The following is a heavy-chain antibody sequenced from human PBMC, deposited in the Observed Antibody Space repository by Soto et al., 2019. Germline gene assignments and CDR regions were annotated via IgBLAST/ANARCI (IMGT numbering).Heavy chain of an antibody. CDR3: ARVGG. CDR2: IYSGGNT. Sequence: EVQLVESGGGLVQAGGSLRLSCATSGFIVSRNYMSWVRQAPGKGLEWVSLIYSGGNTYYADSVMGRFAVSRDNSKNILYLQMNSLRVEDTGVYYCARVGGWGQGTLVIVSS. V-gene: IGHV3-66*01. CDR1: GFIVSRNY. J-gene: IGHJ4*02.